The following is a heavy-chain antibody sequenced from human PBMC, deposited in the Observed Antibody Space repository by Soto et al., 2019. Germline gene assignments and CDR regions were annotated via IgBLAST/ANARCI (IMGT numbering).Heavy chain of an antibody. CDR1: GGSISSYY. J-gene: IGHJ5*02. CDR2: IYYSGST. D-gene: IGHD3-9*01. Sequence: SETLSLTCTVSGGSISSYYWSWIRQPPGKGLECIGYIYYSGSTNYNPSLKSRVTISVDTSKNQFSLKLSSVTAADTAVYYCARGGDNRYFDWLSKGVLFDKNWFDPWGQGTLVTVSS. CDR3: ARGGDNRYFDWLSKGVLFDKNWFDP. V-gene: IGHV4-59*01.